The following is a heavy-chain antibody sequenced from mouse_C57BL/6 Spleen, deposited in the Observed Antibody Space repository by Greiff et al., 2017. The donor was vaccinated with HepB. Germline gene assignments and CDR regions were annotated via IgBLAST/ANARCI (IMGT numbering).Heavy chain of an antibody. D-gene: IGHD2-4*01. CDR2: ISSGSSTI. Sequence: EVKLVESGGGLVKPGGSLKLSCAASGFTFSDYGMHWVRQAPEKGLEWVAYISSGSSTIYYADTVKGRFTISIDNAKNTLFLQMTSLRSEDTAMYYCARRHYEYFAYWGQGTLVTVSA. J-gene: IGHJ3*01. CDR1: GFTFSDYG. CDR3: ARRHYEYFAY. V-gene: IGHV5-17*01.